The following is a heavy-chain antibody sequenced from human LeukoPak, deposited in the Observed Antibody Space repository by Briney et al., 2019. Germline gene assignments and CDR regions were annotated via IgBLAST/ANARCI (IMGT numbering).Heavy chain of an antibody. D-gene: IGHD3-10*01. J-gene: IGHJ3*02. V-gene: IGHV4-34*01. CDR3: ARDLSDYYGSGSYRPIDAFDI. CDR1: GGSFSGCY. Sequence: SETLSLTCAVYGGSFSGCYWSWIRQPPGKGLEWIGEINHSGSPNYNPSLKSRVTISIDTSKNQFSLKLSPVTAADTAVYYCARDLSDYYGSGSYRPIDAFDIWGQGTMVTVSS. CDR2: INHSGSP.